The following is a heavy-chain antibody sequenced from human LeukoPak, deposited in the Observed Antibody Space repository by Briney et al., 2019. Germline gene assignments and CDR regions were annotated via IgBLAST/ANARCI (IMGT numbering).Heavy chain of an antibody. D-gene: IGHD5-12*01. Sequence: GGSLRLSCAASGFTFSSYWMHWVRQAPGKGLVWVSRINSDGSSTSYADSVKGRFTISRDNAKNTLYLQTNSLRAEDTAVYYCAREDSGYDSFDYWGQGTLVTVSS. V-gene: IGHV3-74*01. J-gene: IGHJ4*02. CDR1: GFTFSSYW. CDR3: AREDSGYDSFDY. CDR2: INSDGSST.